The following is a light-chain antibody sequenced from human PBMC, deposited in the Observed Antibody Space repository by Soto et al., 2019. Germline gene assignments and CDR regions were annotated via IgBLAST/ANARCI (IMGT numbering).Light chain of an antibody. J-gene: IGKJ1*01. CDR1: QGIGSY. V-gene: IGKV1-8*01. CDR2: AAS. CDR3: QQYYSYTRT. Sequence: AIRMTQSPSSLSASTGDRVTITCRASQGIGSYLAWYQQKQGKAPKIXIYAASTLQSGVPSMFSGSGSGTDFTLTISCLQSEDFATYYCQQYYSYTRTFGQGTKVDIK.